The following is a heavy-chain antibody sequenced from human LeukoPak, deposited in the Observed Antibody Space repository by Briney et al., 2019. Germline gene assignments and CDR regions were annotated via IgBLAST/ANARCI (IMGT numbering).Heavy chain of an antibody. CDR1: GFTFSNYG. J-gene: IGHJ3*02. D-gene: IGHD3-9*01. Sequence: GGSLRLSCGASGFTFSNYGMLWVRQAPGKGLDWVAFIRYDGNNKLYADSVKGRFTISRDNSKNTLYLQMNSLRAEDTAVYYCAKDRSDWLSSDAFDIWGQGTMVTVSS. V-gene: IGHV3-30*02. CDR3: AKDRSDWLSSDAFDI. CDR2: IRYDGNNK.